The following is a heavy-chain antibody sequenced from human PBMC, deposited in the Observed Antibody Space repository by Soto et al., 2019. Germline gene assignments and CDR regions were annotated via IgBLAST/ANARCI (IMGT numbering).Heavy chain of an antibody. D-gene: IGHD6-6*01. CDR3: AHIGPPPKLAAPVPYYYYYMDV. CDR2: FDPEDGET. V-gene: IGHV1-24*01. Sequence: ASVKVSCKVSGYTLTELSMHWVRQAPGKGLEWMGGFDPEDGETIYAQKFQGRVTMTEETSTDTAYMELSSLRSEDTAEYYCAHIGPPPKLAAPVPYYYYYMDVWGKGTTVTVSS. J-gene: IGHJ6*03. CDR1: GYTLTELS.